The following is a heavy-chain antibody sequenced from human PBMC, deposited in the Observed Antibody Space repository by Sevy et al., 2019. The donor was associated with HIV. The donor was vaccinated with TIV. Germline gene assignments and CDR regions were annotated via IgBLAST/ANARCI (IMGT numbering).Heavy chain of an antibody. D-gene: IGHD2-15*01. J-gene: IGHJ5*02. CDR1: GDSVTSSPHY. Sequence: SETLSLTCIVSGDSVTSSPHYWTWIRQPPGKGLEWIAYIYYTGNTNYNPSLRDRFTISVDISKNQFSLKLSSVTAADTAVYYCARVVGESCSGGTCSGWFDPWGQGTQVTVSS. CDR2: IYYTGNT. V-gene: IGHV4-61*01. CDR3: ARVVGESCSGGTCSGWFDP.